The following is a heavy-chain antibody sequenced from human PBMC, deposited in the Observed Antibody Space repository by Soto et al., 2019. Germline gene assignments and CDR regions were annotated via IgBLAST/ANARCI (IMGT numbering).Heavy chain of an antibody. Sequence: SETLSLTCAVSGGSISSSNWWSWVRQPPGKGLEWIGEIYHSGSTNYNPSLKSRVTISVDKSKNQFSLKLSSVTAADTAVYYCARKWFGELSPFDYWGQGTLVTVSS. V-gene: IGHV4-4*02. CDR1: GGSISSSNW. D-gene: IGHD3-10*01. CDR2: IYHSGST. J-gene: IGHJ4*02. CDR3: ARKWFGELSPFDY.